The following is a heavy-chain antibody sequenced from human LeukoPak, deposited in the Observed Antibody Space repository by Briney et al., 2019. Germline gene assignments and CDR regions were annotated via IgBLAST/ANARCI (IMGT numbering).Heavy chain of an antibody. V-gene: IGHV1-69*02. J-gene: IGHJ4*02. CDR3: ASGDYYESGIIKGEFDY. Sequence: SVKVSCKASGGTFSSYTISWVRQAPGQGLEWMGRIIPILGIANYAQKFQGRVTITADKSTSTAYMELSSLRAEDTAVYYCASGDYYESGIIKGEFDYWGQGTLVTVSS. D-gene: IGHD3-16*01. CDR2: IIPILGIA. CDR1: GGTFSSYT.